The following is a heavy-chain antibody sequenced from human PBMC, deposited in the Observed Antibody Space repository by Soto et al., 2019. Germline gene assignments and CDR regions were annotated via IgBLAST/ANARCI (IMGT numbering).Heavy chain of an antibody. CDR2: LDPSDSYI. J-gene: IGHJ6*02. Sequence: VESLKISCKAYGYSFTSYWISWVRQMPGQGLAWMGRLDPSDSYIGYSPSFPGHGTVAVDKSATSAYLQWSSLKASDTPLYYCARLSQLQPSYGMDVWGQGTTVTVSS. CDR1: GYSFTSYW. CDR3: ARLSQLQPSYGMDV. D-gene: IGHD2-2*01. V-gene: IGHV5-10-1*01.